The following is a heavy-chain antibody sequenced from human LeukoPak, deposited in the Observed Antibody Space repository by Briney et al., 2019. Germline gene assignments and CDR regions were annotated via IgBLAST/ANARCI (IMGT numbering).Heavy chain of an antibody. CDR3: ARQGYSYGHSPRYYYYYYMDV. D-gene: IGHD5-18*01. CDR2: IYYSGST. V-gene: IGHV4-59*08. Sequence: SETLSLTCTVSGGSISSYYWSWIRQPPGKGLEWIGYIYYSGSTNYNPSLKSRVTISVDTSKNQFSLKLSSVTAADTAVYYCARQGYSYGHSPRYYYYYYMDVWGKGTTVTVSS. CDR1: GGSISSYY. J-gene: IGHJ6*03.